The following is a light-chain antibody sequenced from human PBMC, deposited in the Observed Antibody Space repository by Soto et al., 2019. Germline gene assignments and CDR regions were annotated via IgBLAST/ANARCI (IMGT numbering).Light chain of an antibody. CDR3: QQDNGYWT. Sequence: DIQMTQSPSTLSASVGDRVIITCRASQTIRSWLAWYQQKPGRAPKVLIYDASTLESGVPSRFSVSGSGTEFTLTISSLQPDDFATYYCQQDNGYWTFGQGTKVEIK. V-gene: IGKV1-5*01. CDR2: DAS. J-gene: IGKJ1*01. CDR1: QTIRSW.